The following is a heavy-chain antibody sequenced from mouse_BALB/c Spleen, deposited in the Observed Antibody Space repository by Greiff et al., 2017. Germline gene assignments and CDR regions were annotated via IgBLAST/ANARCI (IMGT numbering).Heavy chain of an antibody. V-gene: IGHV1-84*02. CDR3: ARISTMITPAWFAY. J-gene: IGHJ3*01. D-gene: IGHD2-4*01. CDR1: GYTFTDYY. CDR2: IYPGSGNT. Sequence: VQVVESGPELVKPGASVKISCKASGYTFTDYYINWVKQKPGQGLEWIGWIYPGSGNTKYNEKFKGKATLTVDTSSSTAYMQLSSLTSEDTAVYFCARISTMITPAWFAYWGQGTLVTVSA.